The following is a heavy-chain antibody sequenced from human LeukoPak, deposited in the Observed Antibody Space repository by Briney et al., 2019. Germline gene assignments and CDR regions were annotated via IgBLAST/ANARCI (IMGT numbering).Heavy chain of an antibody. J-gene: IGHJ5*02. CDR3: ARLVVPAAMAPWFDP. CDR2: ISSSGSTI. CDR1: GFTFSSYE. Sequence: PGGSLRLSCAASGFTFSSYEMNWVRQAPGKGLEWVSYISSSGSTIYYADSVKGRFTISRDNAKNSLYLQMNSLRAEDTAVYYCARLVVPAAMAPWFDPWGQGTLVTVSS. D-gene: IGHD2-2*01. V-gene: IGHV3-48*03.